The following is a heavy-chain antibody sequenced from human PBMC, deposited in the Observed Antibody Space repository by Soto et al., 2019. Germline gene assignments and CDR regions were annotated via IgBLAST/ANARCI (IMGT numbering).Heavy chain of an antibody. J-gene: IGHJ6*02. V-gene: IGHV2-26*01. CDR3: ASSKTVAEYEGDYSFGYGMDV. Sequence: QVTLKESGPVLVKPTETLTLTCNVSGFSLSHRRMGVSWIRQPPGKALEWLAHIFWNDEKSYSTSLQSRLTMSKCTSSTPVVMTITDMDPVDTATYVCASSKTVAEYEGDYSFGYGMDVWGQGTTVTVSS. D-gene: IGHD2-2*01. CDR1: GFSLSHRRMG. CDR2: IFWNDEK.